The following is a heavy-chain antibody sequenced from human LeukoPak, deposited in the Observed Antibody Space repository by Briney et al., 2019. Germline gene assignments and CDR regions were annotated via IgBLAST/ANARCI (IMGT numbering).Heavy chain of an antibody. CDR1: GYTFTGYY. Sequence: ASVKVSCKASGYTFTGYYMHWVRQAPGQGLEWMGWINLNSVGTNSAQKLQGSVTMTTDTSTTTAYMELKSLRSDDTAVYYCATTRRSGYVIFDYWGQGTLVTVSS. CDR3: ATTRRSGYVIFDY. D-gene: IGHD5-12*01. CDR2: INLNSVGT. J-gene: IGHJ4*02. V-gene: IGHV1-2*02.